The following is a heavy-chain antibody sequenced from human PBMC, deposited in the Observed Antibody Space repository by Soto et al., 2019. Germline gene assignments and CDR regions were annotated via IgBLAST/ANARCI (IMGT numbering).Heavy chain of an antibody. V-gene: IGHV4-59*08. CDR2: IYYSGST. CDR3: ARVASPKVLDY. CDR1: GGSISSYY. J-gene: IGHJ4*02. Sequence: PSETLSLTCTVSGGSISSYYWSWIRQPPGKGLEWIGYIYYSGSTNYNPSLKSRVTISVDTSKNQFSLNLSSVTVADSAVYYCARVASPKVLDYWGLGTLVTVSS.